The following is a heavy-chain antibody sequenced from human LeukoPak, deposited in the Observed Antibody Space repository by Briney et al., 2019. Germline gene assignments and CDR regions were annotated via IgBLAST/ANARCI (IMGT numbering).Heavy chain of an antibody. CDR2: ISGRGGST. J-gene: IGHJ6*03. CDR1: GFIFRSYD. CDR3: AKDLAARMHWDYSYYYMDV. Sequence: PGVSLRLFCAASGFIFRSYDMRWVRQAPGKGLEWVLAISGRGGSTFYADSVKGRFTISKDHSKNTLYLHMNSLISGDRSVLFCAKDLAARMHWDYSYYYMDVWGKGTTVTVSS. D-gene: IGHD6-6*01. V-gene: IGHV3-23*01.